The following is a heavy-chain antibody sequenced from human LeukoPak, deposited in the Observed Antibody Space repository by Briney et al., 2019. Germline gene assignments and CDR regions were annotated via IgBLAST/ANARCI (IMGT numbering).Heavy chain of an antibody. Sequence: VASVKVSCKASGYTFTGYYMHWVRQAPGQGLEWMGWINPNSGGTNYAQKFQGRVTMTRDTSISTAYMELSRLRSDDTAVYYCARVTVVVTAIEQGDYWGQGTLVTVSS. J-gene: IGHJ4*02. CDR3: ARVTVVVTAIEQGDY. V-gene: IGHV1-2*02. CDR1: GYTFTGYY. D-gene: IGHD2-21*02. CDR2: INPNSGGT.